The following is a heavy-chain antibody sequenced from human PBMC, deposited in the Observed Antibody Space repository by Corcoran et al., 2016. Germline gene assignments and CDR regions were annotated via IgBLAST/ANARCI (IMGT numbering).Heavy chain of an antibody. CDR1: GYTFTSYY. V-gene: IGHV1-46*01. CDR2: INPSGGST. CDR3: ERDAPPFHLRSRGVGWFDP. J-gene: IGHJ5*02. Sequence: QVQLVQSGAEVKKPGASVKVSCKASGYTFTSYYMHWVRQAPGQGLEWMGIINPSGGSTSYAQKFQGRVTMTRDTSTSTVYMELSSMRSEDTAGYYSERDAPPFHLRSRGVGWFDPWGQGTVVNV. D-gene: IGHD3-10*01.